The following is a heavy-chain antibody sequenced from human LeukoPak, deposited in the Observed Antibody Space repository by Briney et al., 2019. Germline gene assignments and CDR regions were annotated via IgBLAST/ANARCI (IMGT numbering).Heavy chain of an antibody. CDR2: IYPGDSDT. CDR1: GYSFTSYW. Sequence: GESLKISCKGSGYSFTSYWIGWVRQMPGKGLEWMGIIYPGDSDTRYSPSFQGQVTISADKSISTAYLQWSSLKASDTAMYYCARHQGCGDYVSHFDIWGQGTMVTVSS. D-gene: IGHD4-17*01. J-gene: IGHJ3*02. V-gene: IGHV5-51*01. CDR3: ARHQGCGDYVSHFDI.